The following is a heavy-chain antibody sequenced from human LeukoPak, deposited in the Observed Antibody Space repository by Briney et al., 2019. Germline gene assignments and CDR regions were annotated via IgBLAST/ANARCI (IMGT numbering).Heavy chain of an antibody. CDR1: GGSFSGYY. Sequence: PPETLSLTCAVYGGSFSGYYWSWIRQPPGKGLEWVSSISSSSDIYHADSVRGRFTITRDNAKNSLYLQINSLRAEDTAVYYCARDPAYCGGDCYSVYEDAFDIWGQGTMVTVSS. V-gene: IGHV3-69-1*01. D-gene: IGHD2-21*02. J-gene: IGHJ3*02. CDR3: ARDPAYCGGDCYSVYEDAFDI. CDR2: ISSSSDI.